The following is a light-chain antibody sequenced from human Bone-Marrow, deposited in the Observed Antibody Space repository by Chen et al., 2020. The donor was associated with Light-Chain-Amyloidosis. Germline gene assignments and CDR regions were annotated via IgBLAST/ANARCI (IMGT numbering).Light chain of an antibody. CDR1: DLPTKY. V-gene: IGLV3-25*03. J-gene: IGLJ2*01. CDR2: RDT. CDR3: QSADSSGTYEVI. Sequence: SDELTQPPSVSVSPGQTARITCSGDDLPTKYAYWYQQKPGQAPVLVIHRDTERPSGIPERFSGSSAGTTATLTISGVQAEDEADYHCQSADSSGTYEVIFGGGTKLTVL.